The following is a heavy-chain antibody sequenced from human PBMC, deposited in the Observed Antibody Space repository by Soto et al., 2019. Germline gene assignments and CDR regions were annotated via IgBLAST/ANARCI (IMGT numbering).Heavy chain of an antibody. D-gene: IGHD1-7*01. V-gene: IGHV3-23*01. CDR1: GLTFSSFS. J-gene: IGHJ6*02. CDR2: ISGSGGST. CDR3: AKDALTGTSYYYYYGMDV. Sequence: EVQLLESGGGLVQPGGSLRLSCAASGLTFSSFSMSWVRQAPGKGLEWVSAISGSGGSTYYADSVKGRFTISRDNSKNTLYLQMNSLRAEDTAVYYCAKDALTGTSYYYYYGMDVWGQGTTVTVSS.